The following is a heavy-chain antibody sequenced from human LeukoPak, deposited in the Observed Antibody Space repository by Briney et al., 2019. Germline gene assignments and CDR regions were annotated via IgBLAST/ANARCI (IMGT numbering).Heavy chain of an antibody. CDR2: IKQDGSEK. D-gene: IGHD5-12*01. CDR1: GFTFNTYG. J-gene: IGHJ4*02. Sequence: GGSLRLSCAASGFTFNTYGMSWDRQATGKGLEWVANIKQDGSEKYYVDSVKGRFTISRDNAKNSLYLQMNSLRAEDTAVYYCAREGGYGFDYWGQGTLVTVSS. V-gene: IGHV3-7*01. CDR3: AREGGYGFDY.